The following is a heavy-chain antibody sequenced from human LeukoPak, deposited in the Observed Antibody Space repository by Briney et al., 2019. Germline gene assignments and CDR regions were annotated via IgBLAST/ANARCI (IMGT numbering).Heavy chain of an antibody. CDR1: GGSISSGGYY. J-gene: IGHJ6*03. Sequence: SETLSLTCTVPGGSISSGGYYWSWIRQHPGKGLEWIGYIYYSGSTYYNPSLKSRVTISVDTSKNQFSLKLSSVTAADTAVYYCARAPLWFGELKPVYYYYMDVWGKGTTVTVSS. V-gene: IGHV4-31*03. CDR2: IYYSGST. CDR3: ARAPLWFGELKPVYYYYMDV. D-gene: IGHD3-10*01.